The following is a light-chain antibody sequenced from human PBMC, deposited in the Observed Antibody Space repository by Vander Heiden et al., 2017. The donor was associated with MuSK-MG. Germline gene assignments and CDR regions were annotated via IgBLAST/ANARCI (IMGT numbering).Light chain of an antibody. J-gene: IGLJ2*01. CDR3: SAYAGSNNVL. CDR1: SSDIGDYNY. V-gene: IGLV2-8*01. CDR2: EVT. Sequence: QSALTQPPSASGSPGQSVTISCTGTSSDIGDYNYVSLYQQHPGKAPKLMIYEVTNRPSGVPDRFSGSKSGNTASLTVSGLQAEDEADYYCSAYAGSNNVLFGGGTKLTVL.